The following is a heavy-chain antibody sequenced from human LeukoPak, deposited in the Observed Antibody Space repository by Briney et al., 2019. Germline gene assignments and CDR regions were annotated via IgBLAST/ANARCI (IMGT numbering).Heavy chain of an antibody. J-gene: IGHJ4*02. CDR1: GGSFSDYY. CDR3: ARAQSGSYYY. CDR2: INHSGST. V-gene: IGHV4-34*01. D-gene: IGHD1-26*01. Sequence: PSETLSLTCAVYGGSFSDYYWSWIRQPPGKGLEWIGEINHSGSTNYNPSLKSRVTISVDTSKNQFSLKLSSVTAADTAVYYCARAQSGSYYYWGQGTLVTVSS.